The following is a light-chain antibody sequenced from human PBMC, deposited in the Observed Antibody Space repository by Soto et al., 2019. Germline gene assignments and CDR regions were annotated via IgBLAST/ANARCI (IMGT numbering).Light chain of an antibody. V-gene: IGKV3-15*01. CDR3: QQYNKWPPWT. CDR1: QSVSSN. J-gene: IGKJ1*01. Sequence: EIVMTQSPAALSVSPGERATLSCRASQSVSSNLAWYQQKPGQAPRLLIYDASTRATGIPARFSGSGSGTEFTLTINSLQSEDFAIYYCQQYNKWPPWTFGQGTKVDIK. CDR2: DAS.